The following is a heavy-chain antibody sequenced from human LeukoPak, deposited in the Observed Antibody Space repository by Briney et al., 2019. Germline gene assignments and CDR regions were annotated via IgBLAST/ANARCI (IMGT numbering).Heavy chain of an antibody. CDR1: GGSFSGYY. V-gene: IGHV4-34*01. CDR2: INHSGST. J-gene: IGHJ4*02. D-gene: IGHD4-23*01. Sequence: PSETLSLTCAVYGGSFSGYYWSWIRQPPGKGLEWIGEINHSGSTNYNPSLKSRVTISVDTSKNQFSLKLSSVTAADTAVCYCATATYGGPYDYWGQGTLVTVSS. CDR3: ATATYGGPYDY.